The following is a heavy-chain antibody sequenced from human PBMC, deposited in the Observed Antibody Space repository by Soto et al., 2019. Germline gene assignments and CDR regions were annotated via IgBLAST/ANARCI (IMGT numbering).Heavy chain of an antibody. CDR3: SRFIMVGGWFDPNYYHGMDV. CDR1: GYTFSNYG. D-gene: IGHD6-19*01. CDR2: ISGYNGNT. J-gene: IGHJ6*02. V-gene: IGHV1-18*01. Sequence: ASVKVSCKTSGYTFSNYGINWVREAPGQGLELMGWISGYNGNTNYAQTVQGRVTMTTDTSTGTVYMELRSLKSDDTAIYYCSRFIMVGGWFDPNYYHGMDVWGQGTTVTVYS.